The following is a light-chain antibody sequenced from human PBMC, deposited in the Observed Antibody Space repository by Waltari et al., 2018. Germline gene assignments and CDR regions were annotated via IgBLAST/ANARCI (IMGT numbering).Light chain of an antibody. CDR2: AAS. J-gene: IGKJ2*01. CDR1: QSISGY. CDR3: QQSYSTPRYT. V-gene: IGKV1-39*01. Sequence: DIQMTQSPSSLSASVGDRVTITCRASQSISGYLNWYQQRPGKAPNLLIYAASSLQSGVPSRFSGSGSGTEFTLTISNLQPEDFATYYCQQSYSTPRYTFGQGTKLEI.